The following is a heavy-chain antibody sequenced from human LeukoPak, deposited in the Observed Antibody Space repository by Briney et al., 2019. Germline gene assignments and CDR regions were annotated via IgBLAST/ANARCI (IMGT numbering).Heavy chain of an antibody. CDR1: GYTFTLYY. CDR3: ARDGAVAGRAYPEY. J-gene: IGHJ4*02. D-gene: IGHD6-19*01. Sequence: GASVKVSCKASGYTFTLYYIHWVRQAPGQGLEWMGWVNPNSGGTNYAQIFQGRVTMTRDTSITSAFMELSRLTSDDAAVYYCARDGAVAGRAYPEYWGQGTLVTVSS. V-gene: IGHV1-2*02. CDR2: VNPNSGGT.